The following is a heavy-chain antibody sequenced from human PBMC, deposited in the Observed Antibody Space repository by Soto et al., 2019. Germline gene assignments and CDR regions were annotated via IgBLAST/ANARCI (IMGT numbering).Heavy chain of an antibody. CDR1: GDVSTSYY. D-gene: IGHD3-16*01. CDR3: APEGVGEVGS. V-gene: IGHV1-2*02. J-gene: IGHJ4*02. CDR2: TSPNNGGA. Sequence: SAKVSCKACGDVSTSYYMCWLQQAPGQGLEWIGYTSPNNGGANYVEKFQGRVTMTRDTSISTDYMELSGLRSDYTAVYCWAPEGVGEVGSWGQGTLVTVSS.